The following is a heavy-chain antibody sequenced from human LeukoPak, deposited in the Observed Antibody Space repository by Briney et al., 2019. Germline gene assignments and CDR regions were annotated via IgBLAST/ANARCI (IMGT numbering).Heavy chain of an antibody. J-gene: IGHJ4*02. D-gene: IGHD3-3*01. CDR3: ARRGYDFWSGYYAHDY. CDR1: GGSFSGYY. Sequence: SETLSLTCAVYGGSFSGYYWSWIRQPPGKGLEWIGEINHSGSTNYNPSLKSRVTILVDTSKNQFSLKLSSVTAADTAVYYCARRGYDFWSGYYAHDYWGQGTLVTVSS. CDR2: INHSGST. V-gene: IGHV4-34*01.